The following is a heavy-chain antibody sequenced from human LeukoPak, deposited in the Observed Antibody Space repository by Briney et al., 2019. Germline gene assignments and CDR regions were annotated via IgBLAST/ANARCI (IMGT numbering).Heavy chain of an antibody. CDR2: INPNSGGT. J-gene: IGHJ4*02. D-gene: IGHD2-2*02. V-gene: IGHV1-2*02. CDR3: ARELEGNIVVVPAAINY. Sequence: GASVTVSCKASGYTFTVYYMHWVRQAPGQGLEWMGWINPNSGGTNYAQKFQGRVTMTRDTSISTAYMELSRLRSDDTAVYYCARELEGNIVVVPAAINYWGQGTLVTVSS. CDR1: GYTFTVYY.